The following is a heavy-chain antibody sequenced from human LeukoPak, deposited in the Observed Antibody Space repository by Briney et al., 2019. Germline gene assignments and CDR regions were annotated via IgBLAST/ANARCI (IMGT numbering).Heavy chain of an antibody. J-gene: IGHJ4*02. Sequence: PGGSLRLSCAASGFTFSTYAMTWVRQAPGKGLEWVSSIVGRGARTYSADSVEGRFTISRDNSKNKLYLQMNSLRVDDTAIYYCARDESGGGVPLFYFNYWGQGTLVAVSS. D-gene: IGHD6-25*01. CDR2: IVGRGART. V-gene: IGHV3-23*01. CDR3: ARDESGGGVPLFYFNY. CDR1: GFTFSTYA.